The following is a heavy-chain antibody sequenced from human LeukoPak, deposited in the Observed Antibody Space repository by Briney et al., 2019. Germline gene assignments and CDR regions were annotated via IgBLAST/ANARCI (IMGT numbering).Heavy chain of an antibody. CDR2: MNPNSGNT. V-gene: IGHV1-8*01. CDR1: GYTFTSYD. Sequence: ASVKVSCKASGYTFTSYDINWVRQATGQGLEWMGWMNPNSGNTGYAQKFQGRVTMTRNTSISTAYTELSSLRSEDTAVYYCARGGGDCSSTSCPSDAFDIWGQGTMVTVSS. J-gene: IGHJ3*02. CDR3: ARGGGDCSSTSCPSDAFDI. D-gene: IGHD2-2*01.